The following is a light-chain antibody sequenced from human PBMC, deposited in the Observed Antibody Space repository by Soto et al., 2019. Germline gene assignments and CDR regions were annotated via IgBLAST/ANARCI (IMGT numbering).Light chain of an antibody. Sequence: QSVLTQPASVSGSPGQSITISCTGTSSDVGGYNYVSWYQQHPGKAPKLMIYEVSNRPSGVSNRFSGSKSGNTASLTISGLQAEDEDDYYCSSSTRSTYVLGTGTKV. V-gene: IGLV2-14*01. CDR3: SSSTRSTYV. CDR2: EVS. J-gene: IGLJ1*01. CDR1: SSDVGGYNY.